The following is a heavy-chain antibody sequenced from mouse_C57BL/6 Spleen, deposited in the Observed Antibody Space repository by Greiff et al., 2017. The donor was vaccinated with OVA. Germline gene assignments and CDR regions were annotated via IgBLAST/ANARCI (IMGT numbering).Heavy chain of an antibody. CDR1: GYAFTNYL. Sequence: VQLQQSGAELVRPGTSVKVSCKASGYAFTNYLIEWVKQRPGQGLEWIGVINPGSGGTNYNEKFKGKATLTADKSSSTAYMQRSSLTSEDSAVYFCARSYGSSHWYFDVWGTGTTVTVSS. V-gene: IGHV1-54*01. CDR3: ARSYGSSHWYFDV. D-gene: IGHD1-1*01. J-gene: IGHJ1*03. CDR2: INPGSGGT.